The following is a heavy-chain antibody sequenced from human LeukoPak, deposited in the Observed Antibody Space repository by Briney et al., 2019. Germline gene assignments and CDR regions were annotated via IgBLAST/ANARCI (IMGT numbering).Heavy chain of an antibody. J-gene: IGHJ4*02. CDR2: ISGSGGST. Sequence: GGSLRLSCAASGFTFSSYSMNWVRQAPGKGLEWVSAISGSGGSTYYADSVKGRFTISRGNSKNTLYLQMNSLRAEDTAVYYCAKTPYIAAAGRVDYWGQGTLVTVSS. CDR3: AKTPYIAAAGRVDY. V-gene: IGHV3-23*01. D-gene: IGHD6-13*01. CDR1: GFTFSSYS.